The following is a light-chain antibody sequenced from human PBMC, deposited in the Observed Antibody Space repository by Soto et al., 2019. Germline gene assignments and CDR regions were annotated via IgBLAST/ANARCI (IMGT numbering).Light chain of an antibody. CDR1: QSGTRDY. Sequence: EIVLTQSPGTLSLSPGERATLSCRASQSGTRDYLAWYQQKPGQAPRLLIHCASSRATGIPDRFSGSGSGTDFTLTISRLEHEDFAVYYCQQYGRPFGQGIKVEIK. CDR2: CAS. J-gene: IGKJ1*01. CDR3: QQYGRP. V-gene: IGKV3-20*01.